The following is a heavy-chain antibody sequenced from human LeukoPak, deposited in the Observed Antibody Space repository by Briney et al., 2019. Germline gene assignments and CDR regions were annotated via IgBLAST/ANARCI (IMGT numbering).Heavy chain of an antibody. V-gene: IGHV1-18*01. CDR3: ARDVLYYDILTGYYETFDY. Sequence: ASVKVSCKASGYTFTSYGISWVRQAPGQGLEWMGWISAYNGNTNYAQKLQGRVTMTTDTSTSTAYMELRSLRSDDTAVFYCARDVLYYDILTGYYETFDYWGQGTLVTVSS. D-gene: IGHD3-9*01. J-gene: IGHJ4*02. CDR2: ISAYNGNT. CDR1: GYTFTSYG.